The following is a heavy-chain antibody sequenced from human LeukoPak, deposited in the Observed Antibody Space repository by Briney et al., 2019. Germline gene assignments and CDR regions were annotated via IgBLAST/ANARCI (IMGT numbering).Heavy chain of an antibody. CDR1: GGSISSYY. V-gene: IGHV4-59*01. CDR2: IYYSGST. Sequence: SETLSLTCTVSGGSISSYYWSLILQPPGKGLEWIGYIYYSGSTNYNPSLKSRVTISVDTSKNQFSLKLSSVTAADTAVYYCARLGKVEMATIMCFDYWGQGTLVTVSS. J-gene: IGHJ4*02. D-gene: IGHD5-24*01. CDR3: ARLGKVEMATIMCFDY.